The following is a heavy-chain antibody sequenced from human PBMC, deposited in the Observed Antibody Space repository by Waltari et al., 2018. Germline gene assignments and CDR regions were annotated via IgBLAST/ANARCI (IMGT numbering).Heavy chain of an antibody. J-gene: IGHJ6*03. CDR2: IYYSGST. V-gene: IGHV4-39*07. CDR3: ARIKTIFGVVTYMDV. Sequence: QLQLQESGPGLVKPSETLSLTCTVSGGSISSSSYYWGWIRQPPGKGLEWIGSIYYSGSTYYNPSLKSRVTISVDTSKNQFSLKLSSVTAADTAVYYCARIKTIFGVVTYMDVWGKGTTVTISS. CDR1: GGSISSSSYY. D-gene: IGHD3-3*01.